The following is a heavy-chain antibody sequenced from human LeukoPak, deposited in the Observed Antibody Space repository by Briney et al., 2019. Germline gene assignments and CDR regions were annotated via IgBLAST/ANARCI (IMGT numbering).Heavy chain of an antibody. V-gene: IGHV4-59*08. D-gene: IGHD3-22*01. CDR1: GGSISSYY. Sequence: SETLSLTCTVSGGSISSYYWSWIRRPPGKGLEWIGYIYYSGSSNYNPSLKSRVTISVETSKSQFSLKLTSVTAADTAVYYCARRRYTSGYLDYWGQGTLVTVSS. CDR3: ARRRYTSGYLDY. CDR2: IYYSGSS. J-gene: IGHJ4*02.